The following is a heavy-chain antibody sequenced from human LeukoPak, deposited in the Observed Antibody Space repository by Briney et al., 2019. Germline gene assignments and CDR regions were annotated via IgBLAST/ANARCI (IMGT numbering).Heavy chain of an antibody. CDR1: GYTFRSYG. V-gene: IGHV1-18*01. CDR2: INVYNGYT. Sequence: GASVKVSCKTSGYTFRSYGISWVRQAPGQGLERMGWINVYNGYTNYARNFQGRVTMTTDTSTSTAYMEVRSLRSDDTVVYYCARVECSSTTCYDDYWGQGTLVIVSS. D-gene: IGHD2-2*01. CDR3: ARVECSSTTCYDDY. J-gene: IGHJ4*02.